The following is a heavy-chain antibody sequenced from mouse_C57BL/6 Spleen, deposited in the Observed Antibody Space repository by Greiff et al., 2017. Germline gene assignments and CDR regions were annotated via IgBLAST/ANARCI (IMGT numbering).Heavy chain of an antibody. D-gene: IGHD1-1*01. J-gene: IGHJ4*01. V-gene: IGHV1-69*01. CDR2: IDPSDSYT. CDR1: GYTFTSYW. CDR3: ARGGSTVVATYYAMDY. Sequence: VQLQQPGAELVMPGASVKLSCKASGYTFTSYWMHWVKQRPGQGLEWIGEIDPSDSYTNYNQKFKGKSTLTVDKSSSTAYMQLSSLTSEDSAVYYGARGGSTVVATYYAMDYWGQGTSVTVSS.